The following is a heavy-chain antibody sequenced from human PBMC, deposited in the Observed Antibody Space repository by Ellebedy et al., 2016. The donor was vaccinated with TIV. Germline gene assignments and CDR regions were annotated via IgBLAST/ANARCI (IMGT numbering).Heavy chain of an antibody. J-gene: IGHJ4*02. CDR3: ARADFGAAAGTGSRALDY. Sequence: GGSLRLXXAASGFTFGTYGMHWVRQAPGKGLEWVALIWNDGSNKYYADSVKGRFTISRDNSKNTLYLQMDSLRAEDTAVYYCARADFGAAAGTGSRALDYWGQGTLVTVSS. V-gene: IGHV3-33*08. D-gene: IGHD6-13*01. CDR2: IWNDGSNK. CDR1: GFTFGTYG.